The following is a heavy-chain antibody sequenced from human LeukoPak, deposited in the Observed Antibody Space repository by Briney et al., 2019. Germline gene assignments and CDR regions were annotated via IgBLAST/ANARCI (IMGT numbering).Heavy chain of an antibody. D-gene: IGHD3-10*01. CDR1: GGSISHYY. Sequence: SETLSLTCTVSGGSISHYYWGWIRQPPGKGLEWIGNIFYSGSTYYSPSLRSRVTISLDTSRNQFSLKLNSVTAADTAVYYCAKSNGYGLVDIWGQGTMVTVSS. CDR2: IFYSGST. J-gene: IGHJ3*02. CDR3: AKSNGYGLVDI. V-gene: IGHV4-39*07.